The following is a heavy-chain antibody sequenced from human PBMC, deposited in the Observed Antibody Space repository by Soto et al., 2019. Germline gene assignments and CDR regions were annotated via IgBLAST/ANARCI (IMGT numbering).Heavy chain of an antibody. CDR1: GFTVSSNY. CDR3: DRDRYDTALDY. D-gene: IGHD5-18*01. Sequence: GGSLRLSCAASGFTVSSNYMSWVRQAPGKGLEWVSVIYSGGSTYYADTVKGRFTISRDNSKNTLYLQMNSLRAENTAVYYCDRDRYDTALDYWGQGTLVTVSS. V-gene: IGHV3-53*01. J-gene: IGHJ4*02. CDR2: IYSGGST.